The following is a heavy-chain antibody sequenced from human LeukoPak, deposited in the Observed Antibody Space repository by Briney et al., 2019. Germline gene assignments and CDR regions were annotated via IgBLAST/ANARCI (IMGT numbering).Heavy chain of an antibody. Sequence: PGGSLRLSCAASEFTFSSHWMHWVRQAPGKGLEWVAVISDDGSKRFYADSVKGRFTISRDNSKDTLYLHMKTLRPEDTAVYYCARESGFMMVGEINADNWFDPWGQGTPVTVSS. J-gene: IGHJ5*02. V-gene: IGHV3-30*03. D-gene: IGHD3-22*01. CDR1: EFTFSSHW. CDR3: ARESGFMMVGEINADNWFDP. CDR2: ISDDGSKR.